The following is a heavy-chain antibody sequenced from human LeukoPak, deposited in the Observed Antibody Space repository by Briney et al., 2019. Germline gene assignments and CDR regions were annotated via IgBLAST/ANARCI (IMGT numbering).Heavy chain of an antibody. V-gene: IGHV4-31*03. CDR3: ARAGAAGVLDY. Sequence: SETLSLTCTVSGGPMSRGGYYWSWIRQLPGKGLEWIGYIYYSGNTYYNPSLKSRVTISVDTSKNQFSLKLNSVTAADTAVYYCARAGAAGVLDYWGQGTLVTVSS. D-gene: IGHD6-13*01. CDR2: IYYSGNT. J-gene: IGHJ4*02. CDR1: GGPMSRGGYY.